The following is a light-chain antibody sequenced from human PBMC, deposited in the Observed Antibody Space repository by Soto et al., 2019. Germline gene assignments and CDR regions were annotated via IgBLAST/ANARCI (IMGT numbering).Light chain of an antibody. CDR2: EVI. Sequence: QSVLTQPASVSGSPGQSITISCTGTSSDVGGYNYVSWYQQHPGKAPKLIICEVINRPSGVSNRFSGSKSGNTASLTVSGLQAEDEADYYCSSYTSRSTLVFGNGTKVTVL. V-gene: IGLV2-14*01. CDR3: SSYTSRSTLV. CDR1: SSDVGGYNY. J-gene: IGLJ1*01.